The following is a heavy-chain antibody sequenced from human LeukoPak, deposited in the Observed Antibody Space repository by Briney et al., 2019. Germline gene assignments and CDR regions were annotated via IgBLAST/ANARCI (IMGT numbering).Heavy chain of an antibody. CDR2: FDPEDSET. CDR1: GYTLTELS. D-gene: IGHD3-22*01. Sequence: ASVKVSCKVSGYTLTELSMHWVRQAPGKGLEWMGGFDPEDSETIYAQKFQDRVTVTRDTSTSTAYMELSSLRSEDTAVYYCAKDEKGYYHDTSGYPDAFDIWGQGTMVTVSS. J-gene: IGHJ3*02. V-gene: IGHV1-24*01. CDR3: AKDEKGYYHDTSGYPDAFDI.